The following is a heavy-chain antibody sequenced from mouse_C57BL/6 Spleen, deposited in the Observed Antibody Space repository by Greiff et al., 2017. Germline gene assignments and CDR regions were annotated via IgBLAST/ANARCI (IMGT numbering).Heavy chain of an antibody. J-gene: IGHJ4*01. Sequence: EVKLMESGPELVQPGASVKISCKASGYSFTDYNMNWVKQSNGKSLEWIGVINPNYGTTSYNQKFKGKATLTVDQSSSTAYMQLNSLTSEDSAVYYCARGDWFLYAMDYWGQGTSVTVSA. CDR2: INPNYGTT. CDR1: GYSFTDYN. CDR3: ARGDWFLYAMDY. V-gene: IGHV1-39*01. D-gene: IGHD2-2*01.